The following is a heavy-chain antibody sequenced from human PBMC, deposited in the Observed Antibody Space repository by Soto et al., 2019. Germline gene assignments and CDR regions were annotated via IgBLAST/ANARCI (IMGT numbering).Heavy chain of an antibody. CDR1: GFTFSNAW. Sequence: GGSLRLSCAGSGFTFSNAWLNWVRQAPGKGLEWVGRIKSKTVGGTTDYAAPVKGRFTISRDDSKNTLYLQMNSLITEDTAVYYCATGGGHLGLAYWGQGTLVTVSS. D-gene: IGHD5-12*01. CDR3: ATGGGHLGLAY. V-gene: IGHV3-15*07. CDR2: IKSKTVGGTT. J-gene: IGHJ4*02.